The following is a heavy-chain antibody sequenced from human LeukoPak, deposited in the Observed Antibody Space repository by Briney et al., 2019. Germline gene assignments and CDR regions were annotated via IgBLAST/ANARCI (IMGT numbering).Heavy chain of an antibody. CDR1: GFTFSSYS. Sequence: PGGSLRLSRAASGFTFSSYSMNWVRQAPGRGLEWVSYISSSSSTIYFADSVKGRFTISRDNAKNSLYLQMNSLRAEDTAVYYCARDHSSGRPAFDYWGQGTPVTVSS. CDR3: ARDHSSGRPAFDY. J-gene: IGHJ4*02. CDR2: ISSSSSTI. V-gene: IGHV3-48*01. D-gene: IGHD6-19*01.